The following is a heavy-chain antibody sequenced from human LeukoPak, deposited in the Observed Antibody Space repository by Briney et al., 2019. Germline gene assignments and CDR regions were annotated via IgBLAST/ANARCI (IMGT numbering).Heavy chain of an antibody. CDR1: GGTFSSYA. CDR3: ARELTTGNGYA. Sequence: ASVKVSCKVSGGTFSSYAISWERQAPGQGLKWMGGIIPIFDTANYAQKFQDRVKITADESSSTAYMELISLRSEDTAVYYCARELTTGNGYAWGQGTLVTVSS. D-gene: IGHD5-12*01. J-gene: IGHJ4*02. V-gene: IGHV1-69*13. CDR2: IIPIFDTA.